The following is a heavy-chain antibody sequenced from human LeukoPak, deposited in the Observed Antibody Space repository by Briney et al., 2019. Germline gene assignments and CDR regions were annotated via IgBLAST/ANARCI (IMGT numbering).Heavy chain of an antibody. CDR3: ARVGYYDSSGYY. Sequence: SSISIISSSIYYAHSVKGRFTISRGNAKNSLYLQMNSLRAEDTAVYYCARVGYYDSSGYYWGQGTLVTVSS. D-gene: IGHD3-22*01. V-gene: IGHV3-21*01. CDR2: ISIISSSI. J-gene: IGHJ4*02.